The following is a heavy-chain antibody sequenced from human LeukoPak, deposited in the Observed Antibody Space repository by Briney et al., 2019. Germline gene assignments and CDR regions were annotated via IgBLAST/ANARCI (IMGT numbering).Heavy chain of an antibody. J-gene: IGHJ4*02. V-gene: IGHV4-39*07. CDR1: GGSISSSSYY. CDR2: IYYSGST. CDR3: ARDLSYGYELFDY. Sequence: PSEPLSLTCTVSGGSISSSSYYWGWIRQPPGKGLEWIGSIYYSGSTYYNPSLKSRVTISVDTSKNQFSLKLSSVTAADTAVYYCARDLSYGYELFDYWGQGTLVTVSS. D-gene: IGHD5-18*01.